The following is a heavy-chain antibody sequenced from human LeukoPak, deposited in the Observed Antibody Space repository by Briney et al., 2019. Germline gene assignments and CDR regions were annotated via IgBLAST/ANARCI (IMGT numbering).Heavy chain of an antibody. J-gene: IGHJ3*02. D-gene: IGHD3-3*01. Sequence: SVKVSCKAAGGTFSSYAISWVRQAPGQGLEWMGRIIPIFGTANYAQKFQGRVTITTDESTSTAYMELSSLRSEDTAVYYCAREPVNYDFWSGNTGAFDIWGQGTMVTVSS. CDR2: IIPIFGTA. CDR3: AREPVNYDFWSGNTGAFDI. V-gene: IGHV1-69*05. CDR1: GGTFSSYA.